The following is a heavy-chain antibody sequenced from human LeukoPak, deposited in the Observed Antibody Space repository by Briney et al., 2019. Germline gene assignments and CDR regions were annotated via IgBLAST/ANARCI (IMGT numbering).Heavy chain of an antibody. CDR2: ISSSSSFI. CDR3: ARDVLIAADGVIRLDAFDI. CDR1: GFTFSSYN. J-gene: IGHJ3*02. Sequence: PGGSLRFSCAASGFTFSSYNMNWVRQTPGKGLEWVSSISSSSSFIYYADSVKGRFTISRDNAKNSLYLQMNSLRAEDTAVYYCARDVLIAADGVIRLDAFDIWGQGTVVTVSS. V-gene: IGHV3-21*01. D-gene: IGHD6-13*01.